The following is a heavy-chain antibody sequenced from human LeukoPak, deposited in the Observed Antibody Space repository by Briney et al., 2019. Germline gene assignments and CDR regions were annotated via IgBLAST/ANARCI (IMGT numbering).Heavy chain of an antibody. J-gene: IGHJ4*02. CDR1: GFTFSSYA. V-gene: IGHV3-23*01. CDR2: ISGSGGST. CDR3: AKVLLWFGELPYYFDY. D-gene: IGHD3-10*01. Sequence: PGGSLRLSCAASGFTFSSYAMSWVRQAPGKGLEWVSSISGSGGSTYYADSLKGRFTISRDNSKNTLYLRMNSLRDEDTAVYYCAKVLLWFGELPYYFDYWGQGTLVTVSS.